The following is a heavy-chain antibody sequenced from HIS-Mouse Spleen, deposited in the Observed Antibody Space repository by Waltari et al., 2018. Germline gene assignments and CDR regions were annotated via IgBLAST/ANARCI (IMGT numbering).Heavy chain of an antibody. Sequence: QLQLQESGPGLVKPSETLSLTCTVSGGSISSSSYYWGWIRQPPGKGLEWIGGIYYSGCTHDNPSLKSRVTISVDTSKNQFSLKLSSVTAADTAVYYCAREIPYSSSWYDWYFDLWGRGTLVTVSS. J-gene: IGHJ2*01. V-gene: IGHV4-39*07. D-gene: IGHD6-13*01. CDR3: AREIPYSSSWYDWYFDL. CDR2: IYYSGCT. CDR1: GGSISSSSYY.